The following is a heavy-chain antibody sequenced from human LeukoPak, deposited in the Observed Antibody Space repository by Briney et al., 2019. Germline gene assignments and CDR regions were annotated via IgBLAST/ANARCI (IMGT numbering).Heavy chain of an antibody. Sequence: SETLSLTCTVSGGSISSYYWSWIRQPPGKGLEWIGYIYYSGSTNYNPSLKSRVTISVDTSKNQFSLKLSSVTAADTAVYYCARDAKYYYGSRTYFFFEYWGQGTLLTVSS. J-gene: IGHJ4*02. CDR1: GGSISSYY. D-gene: IGHD3-10*01. V-gene: IGHV4-59*12. CDR3: ARDAKYYYGSRTYFFFEY. CDR2: IYYSGST.